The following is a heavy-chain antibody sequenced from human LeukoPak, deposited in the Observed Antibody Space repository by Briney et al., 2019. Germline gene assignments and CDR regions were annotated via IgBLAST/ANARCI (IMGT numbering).Heavy chain of an antibody. Sequence: GGSLRLSCAASGFTFSSYEIHWVRQAPGKGLEWVSYISSSGSTMYYADSVKGRFTISRDNAKNSLYLQMNSLRAEDTAFYYCAKMAGAGYYFYMDIWGKGTTVTVSS. CDR2: ISSSGSTM. CDR3: AKMAGAGYYFYMDI. J-gene: IGHJ6*03. CDR1: GFTFSSYE. D-gene: IGHD6-13*01. V-gene: IGHV3-48*03.